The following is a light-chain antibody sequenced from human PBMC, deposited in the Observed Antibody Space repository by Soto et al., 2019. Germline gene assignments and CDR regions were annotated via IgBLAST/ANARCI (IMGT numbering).Light chain of an antibody. CDR1: SSDVGGYNY. CDR2: DVS. V-gene: IGLV2-11*01. J-gene: IGLJ1*01. CDR3: FSYAGSYV. Sequence: QSVLTQPRSVSGSPGQSVTISCTGTSSDVGGYNYVSWYQQHPGKAPKLMIYDVSKRPSGVPDRFSGSKSGNTASLTISGLLSVDEDDYYCFSYAGSYVFGTGTNVTV.